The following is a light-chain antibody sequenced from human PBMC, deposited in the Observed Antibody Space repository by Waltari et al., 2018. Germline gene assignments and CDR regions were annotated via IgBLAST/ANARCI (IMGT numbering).Light chain of an antibody. CDR3: CSYAGSAIWV. Sequence: QSALTPPASVSGSPGQSITISCTGTSSHVGSYNLVSWYQQHPGKAPKLMIYEDNKRPSGVSNRFSGSKSGNTASLTISGLQAEDEADYYCCSYAGSAIWVFGGGTKLTVL. CDR2: EDN. CDR1: SSHVGSYNL. V-gene: IGLV2-23*01. J-gene: IGLJ3*02.